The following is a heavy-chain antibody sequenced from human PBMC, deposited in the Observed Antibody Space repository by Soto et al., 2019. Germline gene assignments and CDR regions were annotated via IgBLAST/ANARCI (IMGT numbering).Heavy chain of an antibody. CDR2: ISWNSGDI. Sequence: EVQLVESGGGSVQPGRSLRLSCAASGFSFDDYGMHWVRQGPGKGLEWVSGISWNSGDIYYADSVKGRFPISRDNAKRSLYLQMNSLRTEGTALYYCAKDNDLDRDGHFDYGGQGILVPVSS. CDR1: GFSFDDYG. D-gene: IGHD2-2*03. CDR3: AKDNDLDRDGHFDY. J-gene: IGHJ4*02. V-gene: IGHV3-9*01.